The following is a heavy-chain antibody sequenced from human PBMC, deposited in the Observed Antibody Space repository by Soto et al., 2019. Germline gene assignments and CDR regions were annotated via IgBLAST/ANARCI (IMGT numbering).Heavy chain of an antibody. CDR2: SYWADDT. V-gene: IGHV2-5*02. CDR3: AHRPRVLAGKREFAWFDP. Sequence: QITLKESGPTLVKPTQTLTLTCTLSGFSLSTSRLAVGWIRQPPGKALEWLALSYWADDTRYSPSLKSMLTITKDTAKNRVVLTMTNMDPVDTAAYYCAHRPRVLAGKREFAWFDPWGQGTPVTVSS. D-gene: IGHD6-19*01. J-gene: IGHJ5*02. CDR1: GFSLSTSRLA.